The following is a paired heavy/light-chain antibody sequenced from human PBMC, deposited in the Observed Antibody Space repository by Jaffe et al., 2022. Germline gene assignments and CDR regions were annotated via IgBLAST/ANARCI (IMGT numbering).Heavy chain of an antibody. CDR1: GGSVSSGSYY. V-gene: IGHV4-61*01. CDR3: AVGYSSGSPPADYYMDV. J-gene: IGHJ6*03. D-gene: IGHD6-19*01. CDR2: IYYSGST. Sequence: QVQLQESGPGLVKPSETLSLTCTVSGGSVSSGSYYWSWIRQPPGKGLEWIGYIYYSGSTNYNPSLKSRVTISVDTSKNQFSLKLSSVTAADTAVYYCAVGYSSGSPPADYYMDVWGKGTTVTVSS.
Light chain of an antibody. V-gene: IGLV3-1*01. CDR3: QAWDSSNVV. CDR1: KLGDKY. Sequence: SYELTQPPSVSVSPGQTASITCSGDKLGDKYACWYQQKPGQSPVLVIYQDSKRPSGIPERFSGSNSGNTATLTISGTQAMDEADYYCQAWDSSNVVFGGGTKLTVL. J-gene: IGLJ2*01. CDR2: QDS.